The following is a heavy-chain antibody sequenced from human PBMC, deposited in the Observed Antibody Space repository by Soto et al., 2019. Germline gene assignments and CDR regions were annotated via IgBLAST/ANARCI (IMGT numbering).Heavy chain of an antibody. CDR3: ARDIPDSFGPLYYYCMDV. J-gene: IGHJ6*02. CDR1: GYTFTSYY. Sequence: VASVKVSCKASGYTFTSYYMHWVRQAPGQGLEWMGIINPSGGSTSYAQKFQGRVTMTRDTSTSTVYMELSSLRSEDTAVYYCARDIPDSFGPLYYYCMDVWGQGTTVTVSS. CDR2: INPSGGST. V-gene: IGHV1-46*01. D-gene: IGHD5-18*01.